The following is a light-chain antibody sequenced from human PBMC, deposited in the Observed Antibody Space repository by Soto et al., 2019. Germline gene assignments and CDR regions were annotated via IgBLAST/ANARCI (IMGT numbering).Light chain of an antibody. CDR3: MQGLHTPLT. Sequence: VMTQSPLSLPVTPGEPASISCRSSRSLLHINGQNYLDWYLQKPGQSPQLLIYLGSNRASGVPDRFSGSGSGTDLTLQISRVEAEDAGVYYCMQGLHTPLTFGGGTKLEIK. CDR2: LGS. J-gene: IGKJ4*01. V-gene: IGKV2-28*01. CDR1: RSLLHINGQNY.